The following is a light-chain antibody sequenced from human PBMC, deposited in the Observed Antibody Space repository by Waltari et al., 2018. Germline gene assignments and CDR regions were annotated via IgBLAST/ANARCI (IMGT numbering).Light chain of an antibody. CDR2: QAS. Sequence: EIVMTQSPGTLSVSPGESSTLHCRASHSILQKLVWYQQKPCQAPRLLIYQASTRATGIPARFSGSGSGTEFTLTISSLQSEDSAVYYCQQYHNWPPLTFGGGTKVEIK. CDR1: HSILQK. V-gene: IGKV3-15*01. CDR3: QQYHNWPPLT. J-gene: IGKJ4*01.